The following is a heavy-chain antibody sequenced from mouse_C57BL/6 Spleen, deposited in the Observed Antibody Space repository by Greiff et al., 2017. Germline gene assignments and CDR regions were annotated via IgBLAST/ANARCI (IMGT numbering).Heavy chain of an antibody. J-gene: IGHJ4*01. CDR1: EYAFPSHD. V-gene: IGHV5-2*03. Sequence: DVMLVESGGGLVQPGASLKLSCESNEYAFPSHDMSWVRKTPEKRLELVAAINRVGGSTYYPDTMERRFIISRDNTKKTLYLQMSSLRSEDTDVYDCEWGRRGSMDYWGQGATVTVSS. CDR2: INRVGGST. D-gene: IGHD3-3*01. CDR3: EWGRRGSMDY.